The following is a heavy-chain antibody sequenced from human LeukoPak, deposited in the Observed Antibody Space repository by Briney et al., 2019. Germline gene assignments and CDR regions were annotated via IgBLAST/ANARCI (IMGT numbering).Heavy chain of an antibody. J-gene: IGHJ6*02. V-gene: IGHV3-21*01. CDR2: ISSSSSYI. D-gene: IGHD4-11*01. CDR3: ARDFGGTVTTGYGMDV. CDR1: GFTFSSYA. Sequence: GGSLRLSCAASGFTFSSYAMSWVRQAPGKGLEWVSAISSSSSYIYYADSVKGRFTISRDNAKNSLYLQMNSLRAEDTAVYYCARDFGGTVTTGYGMDVWGQGTTVTVSS.